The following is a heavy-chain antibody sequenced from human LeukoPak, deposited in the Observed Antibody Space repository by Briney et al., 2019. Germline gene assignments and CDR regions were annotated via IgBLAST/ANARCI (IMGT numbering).Heavy chain of an antibody. CDR2: FDPEDGET. D-gene: IGHD3-3*01. Sequence: ASVKVSCKVSGYTLTELSMHWVRQAPGKGLEWMGGFDPEDGETIYAQKFQGRVTMTRDTSTSTVYMELSSLRSEDTAVYYCARDESGYYDFWSGPLYYYGMDVWGQGTTVTVSS. V-gene: IGHV1-24*01. CDR1: GYTLTELS. J-gene: IGHJ6*02. CDR3: ARDESGYYDFWSGPLYYYGMDV.